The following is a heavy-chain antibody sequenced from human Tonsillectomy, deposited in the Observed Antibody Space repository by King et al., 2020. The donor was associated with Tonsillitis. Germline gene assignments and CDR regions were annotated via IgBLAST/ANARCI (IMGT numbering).Heavy chain of an antibody. CDR2: IWFDGNNK. Sequence: VQLVESGGGVVQPGRSLRLSCAASGFIFSSYGMHWVRQAPGKGLEWVAVIWFDGNNKYYADSVKGRFTISRDNSKNTLFLQMNSLRAEDTAVYYCAGAPQNPYDTSRYMNWFDPWGQGTLVTVSS. CDR3: AGAPQNPYDTSRYMNWFDP. J-gene: IGHJ5*02. D-gene: IGHD3-22*01. CDR1: GFIFSSYG. V-gene: IGHV3-33*01.